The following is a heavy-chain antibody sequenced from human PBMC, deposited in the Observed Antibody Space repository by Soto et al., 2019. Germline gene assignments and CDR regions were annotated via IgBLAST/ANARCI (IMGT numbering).Heavy chain of an antibody. J-gene: IGHJ5*01. CDR2: IDPSDSYT. CDR3: ARAQTSNYYDVSSGYYPGFDS. Sequence: GESLKISCKGSGYSFTSYWISWGRQMPGKGLEGMGRIDPSDSYTNYSPSFQGHVTISADKTISTAYLQWSRLEASDTARFYRARAQTSNYYDVSSGYYPGFDSWGQGTLVTVSS. V-gene: IGHV5-10-1*01. CDR1: GYSFTSYW. D-gene: IGHD3-3*01.